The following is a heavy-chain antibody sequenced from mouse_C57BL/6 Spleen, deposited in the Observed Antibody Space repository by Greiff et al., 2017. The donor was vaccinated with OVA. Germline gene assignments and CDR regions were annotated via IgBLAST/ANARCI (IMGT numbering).Heavy chain of an antibody. V-gene: IGHV1-15*01. CDR1: GYTFTDYE. CDR3: TRRGVYYGSWAY. CDR2: IDPETGGT. D-gene: IGHD1-1*01. J-gene: IGHJ3*01. Sequence: QVQLKQSGAELVRPGASVTLSCKASGYTFTDYEMHWVKQTPVHGLEWIGAIDPETGGTAYNQKFKGKAILTADKSSSTAYMELRSLTSEDSAVYYCTRRGVYYGSWAYWGQGTLVTVSA.